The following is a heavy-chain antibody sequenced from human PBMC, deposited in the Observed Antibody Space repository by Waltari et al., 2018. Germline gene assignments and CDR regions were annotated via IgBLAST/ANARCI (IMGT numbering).Heavy chain of an antibody. J-gene: IGHJ3*02. D-gene: IGHD1-26*01. Sequence: EVQLVESGGGLVQPGESLGLSCAASGFTLRGYSMIWVRQAPGKGLEWFSSIDPTSRAIYYADSVKGRFTISRDNAQNSLSLQMSSLRDDDTGLYYCARDAYTGHSIEAFDIWGQGTMVTVSS. CDR3: ARDAYTGHSIEAFDI. CDR1: GFTLRGYS. CDR2: IDPTSRAI. V-gene: IGHV3-48*02.